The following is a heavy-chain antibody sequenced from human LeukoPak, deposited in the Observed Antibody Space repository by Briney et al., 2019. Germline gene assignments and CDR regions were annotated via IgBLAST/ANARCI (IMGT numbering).Heavy chain of an antibody. CDR2: IYSRGST. V-gene: IGHV4-39*07. J-gene: IGHJ3*02. CDR1: GGSISSSNYY. Sequence: SETLSLTCIVSGGSISSSNYYWGWIRQSPGKGLEWIGSIYSRGSTYYNPSLNSRVTISVDTSKNQFSLKLSSVTAADTAVYYCARGELLLDAFDIWGQGTMVTVSS. D-gene: IGHD1-26*01. CDR3: ARGELLLDAFDI.